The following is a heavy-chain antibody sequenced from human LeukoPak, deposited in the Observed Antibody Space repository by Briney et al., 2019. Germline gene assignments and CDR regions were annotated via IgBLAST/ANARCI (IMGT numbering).Heavy chain of an antibody. CDR1: GFSVSDSY. J-gene: IGHJ4*02. CDR2: FHRGDTT. V-gene: IGHV3-53*01. D-gene: IGHD3-9*01. CDR3: AREVVSTPSYFES. Sequence: GRSLRLSCAASGFSVSDSYMYWVRQAPGKGLEWVSFFHRGDTTYYCESVRGRFTISRDISKNTVSLLMNSLIADDTAVYYCAREVVSTPSYFESWGQGTLVTVSS.